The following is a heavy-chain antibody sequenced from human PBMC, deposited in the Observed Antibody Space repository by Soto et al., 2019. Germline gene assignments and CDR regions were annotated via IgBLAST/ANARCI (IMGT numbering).Heavy chain of an antibody. J-gene: IGHJ6*03. CDR2: ISSSSSYI. D-gene: IGHD5-12*01. CDR3: ARDFLLGEYSGYDLTYYYMDV. V-gene: IGHV3-21*01. CDR1: GFTFSSYS. Sequence: GGSLRLSCAASGFTFSSYSMNWVRQAPGKGLEWVSSISSSSSYIYYADSVKGRFTISRDNAKNSLYLQMNSLRAEDTAVYYCARDFLLGEYSGYDLTYYYMDVWGKGTTVTVSS.